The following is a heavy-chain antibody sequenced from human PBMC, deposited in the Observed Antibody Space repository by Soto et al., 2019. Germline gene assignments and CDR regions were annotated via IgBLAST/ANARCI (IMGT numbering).Heavy chain of an antibody. J-gene: IGHJ4*02. CDR3: ARLYTYGYYHFDH. CDR1: GDSISGGNYY. CDR2: IYYTGTT. D-gene: IGHD3-22*01. V-gene: IGHV4-31*03. Sequence: SETLSLTCTVSGDSISGGNYYWTWIRQHPGRGLEWIGYIYYTGTTHYSPSLQSRVTMSVEPSKNQISLTLTSLTPADTAVYFCARLYTYGYYHFDHWGQGTLGTVSS.